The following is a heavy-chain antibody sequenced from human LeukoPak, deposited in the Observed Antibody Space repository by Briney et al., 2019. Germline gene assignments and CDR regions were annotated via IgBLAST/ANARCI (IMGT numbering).Heavy chain of an antibody. V-gene: IGHV1-18*01. J-gene: IGHJ4*02. Sequence: VASVKVSCKTSGYTFSSYGITWVRQAPGQGLEWMGWISTYGHTKLARNLKARVTVTIDTSTTTAYMELRSLSSDDTAVYFCARETASGYLGFDFWGQGTLITVSS. CDR3: ARETASGYLGFDF. CDR2: ISTYGHT. D-gene: IGHD3-3*01. CDR1: GYTFSSYG.